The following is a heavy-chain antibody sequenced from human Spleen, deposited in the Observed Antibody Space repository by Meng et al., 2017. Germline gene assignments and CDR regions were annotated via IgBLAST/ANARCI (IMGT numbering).Heavy chain of an antibody. D-gene: IGHD4-11*01. CDR3: ARARIHDYSSI. CDR1: GGSISTSTYY. J-gene: IGHJ4*02. Sequence: SETLSLTCTVSGGSISTSTYYWGWIRQPPGKGLEWLGNIYYSGTSYYNPSLKSRLSISVNTSKNQFSLKLSSVTAADTAVYYCARARIHDYSSIWGQGTLVTVSS. V-gene: IGHV4-39*07. CDR2: IYYSGTS.